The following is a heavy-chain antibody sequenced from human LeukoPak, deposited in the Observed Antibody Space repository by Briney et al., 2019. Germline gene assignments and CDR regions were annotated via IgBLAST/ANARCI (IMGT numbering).Heavy chain of an antibody. Sequence: PGGSLRLSCAASGFTFSSYGMHWVRQAPGKGLEWVAFIRYDGSNKYYADSVKGRFTISRDNSKNTLYLQMNRLRAEDTAVYYCARDPVSVAGTFGFDYWGQGTLVTVSS. CDR3: ARDPVSVAGTFGFDY. CDR2: IRYDGSNK. D-gene: IGHD6-19*01. J-gene: IGHJ4*02. CDR1: GFTFSSYG. V-gene: IGHV3-30*02.